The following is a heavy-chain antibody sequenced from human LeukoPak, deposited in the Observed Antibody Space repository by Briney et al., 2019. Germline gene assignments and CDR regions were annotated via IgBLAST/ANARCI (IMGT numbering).Heavy chain of an antibody. CDR3: AKDPRGDLGDFDY. CDR2: ISGSGGST. J-gene: IGHJ4*02. CDR1: GFTLSIHA. D-gene: IGHD2-21*02. V-gene: IGHV3-23*01. Sequence: PPGGCLRLSCAASGFTLSIHAMSSVRQAPGKGLEWVSAISGSGGSTYYEDSVKGRFTNSRDNDKNSLYLQMNSLRAEDTALCYCAKDPRGDLGDFDYWGQGTLVTVSS.